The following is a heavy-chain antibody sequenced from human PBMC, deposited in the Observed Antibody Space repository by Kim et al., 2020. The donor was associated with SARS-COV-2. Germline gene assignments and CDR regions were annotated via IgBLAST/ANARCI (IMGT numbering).Heavy chain of an antibody. V-gene: IGHV3-23*01. Sequence: GGSLRLSCTASGFTFSSYAMNWVRQAPGKGLEWVSAITASGGNTYYADSPKGRFTISRDNSKNTLYLQMNSLRAEDTAVYYCVKVGAGAATKGKINWFDPWGQETLVTVSS. J-gene: IGHJ5*02. CDR3: VKVGAGAATKGKINWFDP. CDR1: GFTFSSYA. D-gene: IGHD1-26*01. CDR2: ITASGGNT.